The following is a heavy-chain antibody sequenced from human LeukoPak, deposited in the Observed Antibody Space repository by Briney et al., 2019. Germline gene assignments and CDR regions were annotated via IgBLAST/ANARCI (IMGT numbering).Heavy chain of an antibody. CDR3: ARDLPAIGAAAAGRFDP. Sequence: GGSLRLSCAASGFTFSSYWMSWVRQAPGKGREGVANIKQDGSEKYYVDSVKGRFTISRDNAKNSLYLQMNSLRAEDTAVYYCARDLPAIGAAAAGRFDPWGQGTLVTVSS. CDR1: GFTFSSYW. CDR2: IKQDGSEK. D-gene: IGHD6-13*01. V-gene: IGHV3-7*01. J-gene: IGHJ5*02.